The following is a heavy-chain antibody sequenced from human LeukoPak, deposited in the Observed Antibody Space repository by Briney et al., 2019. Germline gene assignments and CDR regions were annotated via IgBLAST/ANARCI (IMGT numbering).Heavy chain of an antibody. CDR3: AKYVLRSYYFDY. V-gene: IGHV4-39*07. J-gene: IGHJ4*02. Sequence: SETLSLTCTVSGGSISSSSYYWGWIRQPPGKGLEWTGSIYYSGSTYYNPSLKSRVTISVDTSKNQFSLKLSSVTAADTAVYYCAKYVLRSYYFDYWGQGTLVTVSS. CDR1: GGSISSSSYY. CDR2: IYYSGST. D-gene: IGHD3-16*01.